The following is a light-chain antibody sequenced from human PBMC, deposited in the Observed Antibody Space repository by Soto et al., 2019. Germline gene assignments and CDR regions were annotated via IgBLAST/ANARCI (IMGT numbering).Light chain of an antibody. V-gene: IGKV3-11*01. CDR1: QSVSSY. J-gene: IGKJ2*01. CDR3: QQRSNWPLMYT. Sequence: EIVLTQSPATLSLSPGERATLSCTASQSVSSYLAWYQQKPGQAPRLLIYHASNRATGIPARFSGSGSGTDFTLTISSLEPEDFAVYYCQQRSNWPLMYTFGQGTKLEIK. CDR2: HAS.